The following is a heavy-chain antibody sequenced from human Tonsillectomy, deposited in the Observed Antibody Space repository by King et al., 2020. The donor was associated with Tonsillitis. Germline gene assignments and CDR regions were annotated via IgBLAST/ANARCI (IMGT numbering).Heavy chain of an antibody. CDR3: ASVIVYSYGRHYYYYYGMHV. V-gene: IGHV4-30-4*01. CDR2: IYYSGST. Sequence: VQLQESGPGLVKPSQTLSLTCTVSGGSISSGDYYWSWIRQPPGKGLEWIGYIYYSGSTYYNPSLKSRVTISVDTSKNQFSLKLSSVTAADTAVYYCASVIVYSYGRHYYYYYGMHVWGQGTTVTVSS. J-gene: IGHJ6*02. D-gene: IGHD5-18*01. CDR1: GGSISSGDYY.